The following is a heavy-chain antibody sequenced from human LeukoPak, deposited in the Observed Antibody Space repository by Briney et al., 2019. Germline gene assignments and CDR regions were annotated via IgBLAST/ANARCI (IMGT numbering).Heavy chain of an antibody. V-gene: IGHV4-4*07. Sequence: PSETLSLTCTVSGGSISSYSWSWIRQPAGKGLEWIGHIYTSGITNYNPSLKSRVTMSADTSKNQFSLRLSSVTAADTAVYYCARVTGYIVEDYFDYWGQGTLVTVSS. D-gene: IGHD3-22*01. CDR2: IYTSGIT. J-gene: IGHJ4*02. CDR3: ARVTGYIVEDYFDY. CDR1: GGSISSYS.